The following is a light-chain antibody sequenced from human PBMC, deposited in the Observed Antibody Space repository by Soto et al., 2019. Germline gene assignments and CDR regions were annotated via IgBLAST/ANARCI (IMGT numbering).Light chain of an antibody. Sequence: DIQMTQSPSTLSASVGDRVSITCRASQSINNWLAWYQQKPGKAPKLLIFDASSLEGRVPSRFSGSGSGSEFTLTISSLQPDDFATYYCQHYNTYSGAFGGGTKVELK. CDR1: QSINNW. CDR2: DAS. CDR3: QHYNTYSGA. J-gene: IGKJ4*01. V-gene: IGKV1-5*01.